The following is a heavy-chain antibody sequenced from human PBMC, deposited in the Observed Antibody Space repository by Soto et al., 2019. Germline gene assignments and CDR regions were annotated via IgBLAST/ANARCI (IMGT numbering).Heavy chain of an antibody. Sequence: QGLEWMGWMNPNSGNTGYAQKFQGRVTMTRNTSISTAYMELSSLRSEDTAVYYCARGGIAAAGTRFDAFDIWGQGTMVTVS. D-gene: IGHD6-13*01. V-gene: IGHV1-8*01. CDR2: MNPNSGNT. J-gene: IGHJ3*02. CDR3: ARGGIAAAGTRFDAFDI.